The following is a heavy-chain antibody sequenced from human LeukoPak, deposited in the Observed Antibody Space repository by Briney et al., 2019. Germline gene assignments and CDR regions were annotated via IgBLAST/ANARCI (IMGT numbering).Heavy chain of an antibody. J-gene: IGHJ2*01. Sequence: SETLSLICTVSGGSISSGSYYWTWIRQPAGNGLEWIGRVFPSGSTNYNPSLKSRVTVSVDTSKNQFSLKLSSVTAADTAVYYCARVFFYNDANSIDLWGSGTLVTVSS. CDR1: GGSISSGSYY. CDR2: VFPSGST. V-gene: IGHV4-61*02. D-gene: IGHD1-1*01. CDR3: ARVFFYNDANSIDL.